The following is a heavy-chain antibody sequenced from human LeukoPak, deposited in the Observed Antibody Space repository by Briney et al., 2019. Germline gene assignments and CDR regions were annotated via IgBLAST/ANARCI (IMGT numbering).Heavy chain of an antibody. V-gene: IGHV4-30-2*01. Sequence: PSETLSLTCAVSGGSISSGGYSWSWIRQPPGKGLEWIGYIYHSGSTYYNPSLKSRVTISVDRSKNQFSLKLSSVTAADTAVYYCARGRSGGYGDYVSGGFDPWGQGTLVTVSS. CDR1: GGSISSGGYS. J-gene: IGHJ5*02. D-gene: IGHD4-17*01. CDR2: IYHSGST. CDR3: ARGRSGGYGDYVSGGFDP.